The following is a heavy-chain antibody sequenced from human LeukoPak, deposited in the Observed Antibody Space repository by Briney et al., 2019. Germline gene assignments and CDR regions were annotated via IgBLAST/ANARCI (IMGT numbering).Heavy chain of an antibody. D-gene: IGHD1-1*01. J-gene: IGHJ3*02. CDR2: IIPIFGTA. CDR3: ARSVRTDWDAFDI. Sequence: SVKVSCKSSGGTFSSYAISWVRQAPGQGLEWMGGIIPIFGTANYAQKFQGRVTIIADESTSTAYMELSSLRSEDTAVYYCARSVRTDWDAFDIWGQGTMVIVSS. CDR1: GGTFSSYA. V-gene: IGHV1-69*13.